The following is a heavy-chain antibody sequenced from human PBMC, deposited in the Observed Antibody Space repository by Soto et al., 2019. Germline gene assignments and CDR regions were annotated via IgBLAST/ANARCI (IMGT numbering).Heavy chain of an antibody. V-gene: IGHV3-23*01. J-gene: IGHJ4*02. D-gene: IGHD1-1*01. CDR2: ISGSCGNT. Sequence: GGSLRLSCAASGFNFSSYAVSWVRQAPGKGLEWVSAISGSCGNTYYAGSVRGRFTISRDNSKNTLYLQMNSLIAEDAAVYYCAKDKGIYRWNDLYYFDYWGQGTLVTVYS. CDR3: AKDKGIYRWNDLYYFDY. CDR1: GFNFSSYA.